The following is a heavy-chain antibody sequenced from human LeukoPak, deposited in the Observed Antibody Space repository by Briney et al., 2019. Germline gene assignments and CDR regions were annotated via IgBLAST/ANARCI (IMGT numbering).Heavy chain of an antibody. Sequence: GGFLRLSCAASGFTFSNYAVSWVRQAPGRGLEWVSAISGSGGTYYIPSVKGRFIVSRDNSRNTLYLQLNSLRAEDTAIYYCAKEDYRDHTTGFDSWGQGTLVTVSS. V-gene: IGHV3-23*01. J-gene: IGHJ5*01. CDR2: ISGSGGT. D-gene: IGHD4-17*01. CDR3: AKEDYRDHTTGFDS. CDR1: GFTFSNYA.